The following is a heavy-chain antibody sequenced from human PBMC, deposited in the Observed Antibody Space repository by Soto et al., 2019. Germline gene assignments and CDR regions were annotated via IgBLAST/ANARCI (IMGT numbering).Heavy chain of an antibody. CDR1: GFTFSNYA. J-gene: IGHJ5*02. D-gene: IGHD6-13*01. CDR2: ISDSGDST. CDR3: APRHPSYSRSWYWFEP. V-gene: IGHV3-23*01. Sequence: GGSLRLSCAASGFTFSNYAMSWVRQAPGKGLEWVSGISDSGDSTSYADSVKGRFIISRDNSRYTLYLQMNSLRGEDTATYYCAPRHPSYSRSWYWFEPWGQGTLVTVSS.